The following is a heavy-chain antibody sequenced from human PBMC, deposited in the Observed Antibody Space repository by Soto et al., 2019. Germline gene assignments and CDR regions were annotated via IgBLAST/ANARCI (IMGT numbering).Heavy chain of an antibody. V-gene: IGHV1-69*01. CDR1: GGTFSSYA. CDR3: ARLTPRPEFNNWVDP. CDR2: IIPIFGTA. D-gene: IGHD3-9*01. Sequence: QVQLVQSGAEVKKPGSSVKVSGKASGGTFSSYAISWVRQAPGQGLEWMGGIIPIFGTANYAQKFQGRVTITADESTSTAYMELRSLRPEETAVYYCARLTPRPEFNNWVDPWGQGTLVTVSS. J-gene: IGHJ5*02.